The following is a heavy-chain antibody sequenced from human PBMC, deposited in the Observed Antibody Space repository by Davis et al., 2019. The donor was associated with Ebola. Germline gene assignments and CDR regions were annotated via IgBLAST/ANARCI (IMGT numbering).Heavy chain of an antibody. CDR1: GGSFSSYA. D-gene: IGHD3-9*01. V-gene: IGHV1-69*13. J-gene: IGHJ6*02. CDR3: ARAPNYDILTARFVYGMDV. Sequence: SVKVPCKASGGSFSSYAISWVRQAPGQGLEWMGGIIPIFGTANYAQKFQGRVTITADESTSTAYMELSSLRSEDTAVYYCARAPNYDILTARFVYGMDVWGQGTTVTVSS. CDR2: IIPIFGTA.